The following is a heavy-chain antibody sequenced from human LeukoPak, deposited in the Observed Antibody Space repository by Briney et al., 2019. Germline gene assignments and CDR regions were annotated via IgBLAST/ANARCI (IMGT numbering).Heavy chain of an antibody. V-gene: IGHV3-73*01. Sequence: GGSLRLSCVASGFTFADSAIHWVRQASGKGLEWVGRIRNKANSYATAYAASVQGRFTVSRDDSVSTAYLPMNSLKIEDTAVYYCTRLLSGVTSYDFWGQGTLVTVSS. J-gene: IGHJ4*02. CDR1: GFTFADSA. D-gene: IGHD2-8*01. CDR2: IRNKANSYAT. CDR3: TRLLSGVTSYDF.